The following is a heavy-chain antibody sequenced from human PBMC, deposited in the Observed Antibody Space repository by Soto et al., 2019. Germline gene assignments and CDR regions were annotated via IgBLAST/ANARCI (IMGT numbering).Heavy chain of an antibody. CDR3: AKDEGLYYYDSSGYYPGYFDY. J-gene: IGHJ4*02. D-gene: IGHD3-22*01. CDR1: GFTFSSDA. V-gene: IGHV3-23*01. CDR2: ISGSGGST. Sequence: GGSLRLSCAASGFTFSSDAMSWVRQAPGKGLEWVSAISGSGGSTYYADSVKGRFTISRDNSKNTLYLQMNSLRAEDTAVYYCAKDEGLYYYDSSGYYPGYFDYWGQGTLVTVSS.